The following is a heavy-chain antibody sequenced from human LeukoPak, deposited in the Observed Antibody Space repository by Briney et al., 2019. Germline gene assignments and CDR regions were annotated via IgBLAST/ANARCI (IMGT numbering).Heavy chain of an antibody. CDR2: IYAGGST. D-gene: IGHD3-9*01. CDR3: ASKYYDILTGYSGDY. Sequence: GGSLRLSCAASGFTVSSSYMSWVRQAPGKGLEWVSVIYAGGSTYYADSVKGRFTISRDNAKNSLYLQMNSLRDEDTAVYYCASKYYDILTGYSGDYWGQGTLVTVFS. J-gene: IGHJ4*02. V-gene: IGHV3-53*01. CDR1: GFTVSSSY.